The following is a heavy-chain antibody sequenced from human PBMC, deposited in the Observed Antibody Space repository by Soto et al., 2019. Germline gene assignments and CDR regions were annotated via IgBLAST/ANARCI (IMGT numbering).Heavy chain of an antibody. D-gene: IGHD1-1*01. V-gene: IGHV3-30*18. CDR1: GFTFSSYG. CDR2: ISYDGSNK. Sequence: QVQLVESGGGVVQPGRSLRLSCAASGFTFSSYGMHWVRQAPGKGLEWVAVISYDGSNKYYADSVKGRFTISRDNSKNTLYLQMNSLRAEDTAVYYCAKEGGYLAYYYYGMDVWGQGTTVTVSS. CDR3: AKEGGYLAYYYYGMDV. J-gene: IGHJ6*02.